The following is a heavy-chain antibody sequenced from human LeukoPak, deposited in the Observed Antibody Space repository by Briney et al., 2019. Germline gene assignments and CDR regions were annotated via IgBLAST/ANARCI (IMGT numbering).Heavy chain of an antibody. J-gene: IGHJ6*02. CDR1: GFTFDDYA. D-gene: IGHD3-3*01. CDR3: AKDMAYYDFWRGPHYYGMDV. CDR2: ISWNSGSI. V-gene: IGHV3-9*01. Sequence: GGSLRLSCAASGFTFDDYAMHWVRQAPGKGLEWVSGISWNSGSIGYADSVKGRFTISRDNAKNSLYLQMNSLRAEDTALYYCAKDMAYYDFWRGPHYYGMDVWGQGTTVTVSS.